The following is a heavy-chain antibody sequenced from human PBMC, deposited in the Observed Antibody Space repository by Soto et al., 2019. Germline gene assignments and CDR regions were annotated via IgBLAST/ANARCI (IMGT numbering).Heavy chain of an antibody. CDR1: GYTFTGYY. V-gene: IGHV1-2*02. Sequence: ASVKVSCKASGYTFTGYYMHWVRQAPGQGLEWMGWVNPNSGGTNYAQKFQGRVTMTRDTSISTAYMELSRLRSDDTAVYYCAIRGSGWDHVDYWGQGTLVTVSS. J-gene: IGHJ4*02. D-gene: IGHD6-19*01. CDR3: AIRGSGWDHVDY. CDR2: VNPNSGGT.